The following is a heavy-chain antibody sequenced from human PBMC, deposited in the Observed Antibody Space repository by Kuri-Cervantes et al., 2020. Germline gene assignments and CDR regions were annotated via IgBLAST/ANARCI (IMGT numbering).Heavy chain of an antibody. CDR1: GYSFTSYW. V-gene: IGHV5-51*01. CDR3: ARNALQLPQYYYYYGMDV. CDR2: IYPGDSDT. Sequence: GESLKISCKGSGYSFTSYWIGWVRQMPGKGLEWMGIIYPGDSDTRYSPSFQGQVTISADKSISTAYLQWSSLKASDTAMYYCARNALQLPQYYYYYGMDVWGQGTTVTVSS. J-gene: IGHJ6*02. D-gene: IGHD6-6*01.